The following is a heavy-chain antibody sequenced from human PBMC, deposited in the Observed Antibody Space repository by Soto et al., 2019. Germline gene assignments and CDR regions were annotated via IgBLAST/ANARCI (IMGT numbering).Heavy chain of an antibody. D-gene: IGHD6-13*01. CDR2: IYYRGRT. J-gene: IGHJ4*02. CDR1: GGSVSSASYY. Sequence: PSETLSLTCTVSGGSVSSASYYWSWIRQPPGKGLEWIGYIYYRGRTNYNPSLKSRVTMSVDTSKNQFSLKLSSVTAADTAVYYCASRVGTSWNYFDYWGQGTLVTVSS. CDR3: ASRVGTSWNYFDY. V-gene: IGHV4-61*01.